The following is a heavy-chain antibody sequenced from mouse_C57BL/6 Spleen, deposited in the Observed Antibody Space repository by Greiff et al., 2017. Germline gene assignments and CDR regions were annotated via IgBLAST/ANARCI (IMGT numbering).Heavy chain of an antibody. CDR1: GFTFSSYA. J-gene: IGHJ1*03. CDR3: ARDRGYYDYDHWYFDV. D-gene: IGHD2-4*01. V-gene: IGHV5-4*01. Sequence: EVQLQESGGGLVKPGGSLKLSCAASGFTFSSYAMSWVRQTPEKRLEWVATISDGGSYTYYPDNVKGRFTISRDNAKNNLYLQMSHLKSEDTAMYYCARDRGYYDYDHWYFDVWGTGTTVTVSS. CDR2: ISDGGSYT.